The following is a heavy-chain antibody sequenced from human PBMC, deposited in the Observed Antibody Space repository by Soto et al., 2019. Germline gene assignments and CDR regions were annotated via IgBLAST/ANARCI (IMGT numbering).Heavy chain of an antibody. D-gene: IGHD7-27*01. V-gene: IGHV4-59*01. CDR3: ARWGLAPDYYYYGMDV. Sequence: QVQLQESGPGLVKPSETLSLTCTVSGGSISSYYWSWIRQPPGKGLEWIGYIYYSGSTNYNPSLKSRVTISVDTSKNQFSLKLSSVTAADTDVYYCARWGLAPDYYYYGMDVWGQGTTVTVSS. CDR1: GGSISSYY. J-gene: IGHJ6*02. CDR2: IYYSGST.